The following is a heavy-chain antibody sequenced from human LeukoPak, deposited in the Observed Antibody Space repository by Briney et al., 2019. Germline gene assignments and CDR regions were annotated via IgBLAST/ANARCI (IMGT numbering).Heavy chain of an antibody. CDR2: IYTSENT. J-gene: IGHJ5*02. V-gene: IGHV4-4*07. CDR3: ARERGYCFDP. D-gene: IGHD3-3*01. CDR1: GDSISSYY. Sequence: SETLSLTCTVSGDSISSYYWSWLRQPAGKGLEWIGRIYTSENTNYNPSLKSRVTMSVDRSKNQFSLKLSSVTAADTAVYYCARERGYCFDPWGQGMLVTVSS.